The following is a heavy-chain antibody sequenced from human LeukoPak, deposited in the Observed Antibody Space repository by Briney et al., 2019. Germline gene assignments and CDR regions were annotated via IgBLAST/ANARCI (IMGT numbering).Heavy chain of an antibody. CDR3: AREPANTAMVLFDY. D-gene: IGHD5-18*01. J-gene: IGHJ4*02. CDR2: ISSSSSYI. V-gene: IGHV3-21*01. CDR1: GFTFSSYS. Sequence: GGSLRLSCAASGFTFSSYSMNWVRQAPGKGLEWVSSISSSSSYIYYADSVKGRFTISRDNAKNSLYLQMNSLRAEDTAVYYCAREPANTAMVLFDYWGQGTLVTVSS.